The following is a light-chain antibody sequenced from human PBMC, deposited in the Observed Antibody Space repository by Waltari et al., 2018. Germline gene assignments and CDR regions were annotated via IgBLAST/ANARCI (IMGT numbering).Light chain of an antibody. CDR2: QAS. V-gene: IGKV3-20*01. J-gene: IGKJ1*01. CDR3: QHYLRLPAT. Sequence: EIVLTQSPGTMSLSPGARATPSCRASQSVTTYLAWYQQKPGQAPRLLISQASSRATGIPDRFSGSGSGTDFSLTISRLEPEDFAVYYCQHYLRLPATFGQGTKVEIK. CDR1: QSVTTY.